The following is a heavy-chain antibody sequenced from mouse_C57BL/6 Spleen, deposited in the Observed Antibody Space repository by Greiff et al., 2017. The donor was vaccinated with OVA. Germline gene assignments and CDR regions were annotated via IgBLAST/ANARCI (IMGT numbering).Heavy chain of an antibody. CDR2: IYPSDSET. V-gene: IGHV1-61*01. CDR3: ARDYGNSYYAMDY. J-gene: IGHJ4*01. Sequence: VQLQQPGAELVRPGSSVKLSCKASGYTFTSYWMDWVKQRPGQGLEWIGNIYPSDSETNYNQKFKDKATLTADKSSSTAYMQLSSLTSEDSAVYYCARDYGNSYYAMDYWGQGTSVTVSS. CDR1: GYTFTSYW. D-gene: IGHD1-1*01.